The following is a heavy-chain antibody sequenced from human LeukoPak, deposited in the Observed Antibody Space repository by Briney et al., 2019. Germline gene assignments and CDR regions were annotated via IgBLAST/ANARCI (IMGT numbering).Heavy chain of an antibody. V-gene: IGHV3-30*18. Sequence: WIRQAPGKGLEWVAVISYDGSNKYYADSVKGRFTISRDNSKNTLYLQMNSLRAEDTAVYYCAKSTVTDYYYYGMDVWGQGTTVTVSS. CDR2: ISYDGSNK. D-gene: IGHD4-17*01. CDR3: AKSTVTDYYYYGMDV. J-gene: IGHJ6*02.